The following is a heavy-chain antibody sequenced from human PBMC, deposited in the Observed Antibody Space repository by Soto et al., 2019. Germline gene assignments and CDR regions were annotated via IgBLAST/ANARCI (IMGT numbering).Heavy chain of an antibody. CDR3: AKHDAVVAELYGMDV. Sequence: GESLKISCAASGFTFSSYAMSWVRQAPGKGLEWVSAISGSGGSTYYADSVKGRFTISRDNSKNTLYLQMNSLRAEDTAVYYCAKHDAVVAELYGMDVWGQGTTVTVSS. J-gene: IGHJ6*02. D-gene: IGHD2-15*01. CDR2: ISGSGGST. CDR1: GFTFSSYA. V-gene: IGHV3-23*01.